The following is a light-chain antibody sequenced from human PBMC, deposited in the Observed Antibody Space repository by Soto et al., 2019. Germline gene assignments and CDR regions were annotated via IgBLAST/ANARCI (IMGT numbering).Light chain of an antibody. Sequence: DIVMTQSPDSLAVSLGERATINCKSSQSVLYSSNNQNYLAWYQQKPGQPTKLLIYWASTRESGVPDRFSGSGSGTDFTLTISSRQAEDVAVYYCQQYYSTPPTFGQGTKLEIK. V-gene: IGKV4-1*01. CDR3: QQYYSTPPT. CDR2: WAS. J-gene: IGKJ2*01. CDR1: QSVLYSSNNQNY.